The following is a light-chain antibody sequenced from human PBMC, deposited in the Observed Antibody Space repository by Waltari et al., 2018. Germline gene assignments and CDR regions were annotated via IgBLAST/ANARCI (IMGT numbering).Light chain of an antibody. Sequence: QSALTQPASVSGSPGQSITISCTETSSDVGVHNYFSWYQHHPDEAPKLIIYDVTNRPSGVSYRFSGSKSGNTASLTISGLQAEDEADYYCSSYITSSTYMVFGGGTKLTVL. CDR1: SSDVGVHNY. J-gene: IGLJ2*01. V-gene: IGLV2-14*03. CDR3: SSYITSSTYMV. CDR2: DVT.